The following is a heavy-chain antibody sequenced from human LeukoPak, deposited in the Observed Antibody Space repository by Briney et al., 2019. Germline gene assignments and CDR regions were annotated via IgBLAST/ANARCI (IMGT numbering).Heavy chain of an antibody. CDR3: ARSSTMVRGAYNDY. J-gene: IGHJ4*02. Sequence: ASVKVSCKASGYTFSTYYMHWVRQAPGQGLEWMGIIVPSGGSTSYAQKFQGRVTMTRDTSTSTAYMELSSLRSEDTAVYYCARSSTMVRGAYNDYWGQGTLVTVSS. V-gene: IGHV1-46*01. D-gene: IGHD3-10*01. CDR2: IVPSGGST. CDR1: GYTFSTYY.